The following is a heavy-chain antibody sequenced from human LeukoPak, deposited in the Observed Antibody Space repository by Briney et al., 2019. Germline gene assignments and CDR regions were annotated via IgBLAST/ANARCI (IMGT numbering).Heavy chain of an antibody. D-gene: IGHD3-16*01. V-gene: IGHV1-18*01. CDR3: ARGGSQRAFDI. J-gene: IGHJ3*02. CDR2: ISPYNGNT. Sequence: GASVKVSCKASGYTFTSYVISWARQAPGQGLEWMAWISPYNGNTKYAQKFQGRVTMTTDTFTSTAYMELRSLRYDDTAVYFCARGGSQRAFDIWGQGTMVTVSS. CDR1: GYTFTSYV.